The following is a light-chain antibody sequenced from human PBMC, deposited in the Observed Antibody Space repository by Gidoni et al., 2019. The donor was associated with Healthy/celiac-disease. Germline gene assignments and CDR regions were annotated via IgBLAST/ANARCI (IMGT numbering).Light chain of an antibody. CDR3: QQYGSSPQYT. CDR1: QSVSSSY. Sequence: EIVLTQSPGTLSLSPGERATLSCRASQSVSSSYLAWYQQKPGQAPRLLIYGASSRATGIPDRFSGSGSGTDFTLTISRLEPEDCAVYYCQQYGSSPQYTFXQXTKLEIK. CDR2: GAS. V-gene: IGKV3-20*01. J-gene: IGKJ2*01.